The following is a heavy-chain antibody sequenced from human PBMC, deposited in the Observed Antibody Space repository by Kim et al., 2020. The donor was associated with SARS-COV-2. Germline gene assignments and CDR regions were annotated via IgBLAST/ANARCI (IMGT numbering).Heavy chain of an antibody. CDR1: GDSISSSSYY. CDR3: ARDGRPVVRGVIIYYGMDV. J-gene: IGHJ6*02. D-gene: IGHD3-10*01. V-gene: IGHV4-39*07. Sequence: SETLSLTCTVSGDSISSSSYYWGWIRQPPGKGLEWIGSIYYSGSTYYNPSLKSRVTISVDTSKNQFSLKLSSVTAADTAVYYCARDGRPVVRGVIIYYGMDVWGQGTTVTVSS. CDR2: IYYSGST.